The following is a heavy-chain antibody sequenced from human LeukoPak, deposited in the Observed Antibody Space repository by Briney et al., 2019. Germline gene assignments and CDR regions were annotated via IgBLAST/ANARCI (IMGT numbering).Heavy chain of an antibody. CDR3: ARRSGIAVAGAFDY. D-gene: IGHD6-19*01. CDR2: ISGSGGT. CDR1: GFTFSNYA. V-gene: IGHV3-23*01. J-gene: IGHJ4*02. Sequence: PGGSLRLSCAASGFTFSNYAMMWVRQAPGKGLEWVSGISGSGGTYYADSVKGRFTISRDNSKNTLYLQMNSLRAEDTAVYYCARRSGIAVAGAFDYWGQGTLVTVSS.